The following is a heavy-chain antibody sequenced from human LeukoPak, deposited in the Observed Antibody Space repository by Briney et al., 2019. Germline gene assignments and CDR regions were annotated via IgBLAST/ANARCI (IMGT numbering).Heavy chain of an antibody. CDR3: ARGMTTVTTGGY. CDR1: GYTFTDYY. J-gene: IGHJ4*02. V-gene: IGHV1-2*02. Sequence: ASVTVSCTPSGYTFTDYYMHWVRQAPGQGLEWMGWINPNSADTNYAQKFQGRVTMTRDTSISTAYMELNSLKSDDTALYYCARGMTTVTTGGYWGQGTVVTVSS. D-gene: IGHD4-17*01. CDR2: INPNSADT.